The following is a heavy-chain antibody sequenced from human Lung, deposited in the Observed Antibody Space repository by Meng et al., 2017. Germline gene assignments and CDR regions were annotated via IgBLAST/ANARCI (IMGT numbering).Heavy chain of an antibody. D-gene: IGHD4-11*01. Sequence: SETLSLTCVVSGGSFSDYYWSWIRQPPGQGLEWIGEINHSGSTNYNPSLESRATISVDTSQNNLSLKLNSVTAADAAVYYCARGPTTMAHDFDYWGQGTLVTVSS. CDR1: GGSFSDYY. V-gene: IGHV4-34*01. J-gene: IGHJ4*02. CDR3: ARGPTTMAHDFDY. CDR2: INHSGST.